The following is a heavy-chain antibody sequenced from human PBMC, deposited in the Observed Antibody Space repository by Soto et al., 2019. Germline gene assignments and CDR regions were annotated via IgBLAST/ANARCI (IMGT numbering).Heavy chain of an antibody. J-gene: IGHJ4*02. CDR3: AREVAANRFDS. V-gene: IGHV1-8*01. CDR1: GYTFTSYD. Sequence: QVQLVQSGAEVKKPGASVKVSCKASGYTFTSYDINWVRQATGQGLEGMGWMNPNSGNTGYAQKFQGRVTMSRNTSISTAYMALSSLISENTAAYYCAREVAANRFDSWGQGTLVTVSS. CDR2: MNPNSGNT. D-gene: IGHD1-26*01.